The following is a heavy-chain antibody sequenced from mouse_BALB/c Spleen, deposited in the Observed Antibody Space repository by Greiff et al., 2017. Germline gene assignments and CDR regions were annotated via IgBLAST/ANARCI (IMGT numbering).Heavy chain of an antibody. Sequence: EVQVVESGGGLVQPGGSLKLSCAASGFTFSSYGMSWVRQTPDKRLELVATINSNGGSTYYPDSVKGRFTISRDNAKNTLYLQMSSLKSEDTAMYYCADYRYDGDAMDYWGQGTSVTVSS. CDR2: INSNGGST. V-gene: IGHV5-6-3*01. D-gene: IGHD2-14*01. CDR3: ADYRYDGDAMDY. CDR1: GFTFSSYG. J-gene: IGHJ4*01.